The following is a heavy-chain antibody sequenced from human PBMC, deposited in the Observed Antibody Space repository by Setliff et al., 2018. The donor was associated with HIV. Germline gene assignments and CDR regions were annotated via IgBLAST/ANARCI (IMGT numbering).Heavy chain of an antibody. CDR1: GGSIDSSDYY. CDR3: AGDSGYPSNWFDP. V-gene: IGHV4-39*02. J-gene: IGHJ5*02. Sequence: SETLSLTCSVSGGSIDSSDYYWGWFRQPPGEGLEWIGSIYYSGTTYYAPSLETRLTISVDTSTNQFSLKLTSVTAADTAMYFCAGDSGYPSNWFDPWGQGILVTVSS. CDR2: IYYSGTT. D-gene: IGHD3-22*01.